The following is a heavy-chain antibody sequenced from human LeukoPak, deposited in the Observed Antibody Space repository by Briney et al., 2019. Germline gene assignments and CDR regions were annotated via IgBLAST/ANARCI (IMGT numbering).Heavy chain of an antibody. D-gene: IGHD2-15*01. V-gene: IGHV3-21*01. CDR3: TPIVVVVAATQGVLDY. CDR1: GFTFGSYS. CDR2: ISSSSSYI. J-gene: IGHJ4*02. Sequence: GGSLRLSCAASGFTFGSYSMNWVRQAPGKGLEWVSSISSSSSYIYYADSVKGRFTISRDNAKNSLYLQMNSLRAEDTAVYYCTPIVVVVAATQGVLDYWGQGTLVTVSS.